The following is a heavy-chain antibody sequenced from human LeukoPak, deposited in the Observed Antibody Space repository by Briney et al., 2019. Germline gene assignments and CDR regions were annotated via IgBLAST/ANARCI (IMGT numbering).Heavy chain of an antibody. CDR2: ISGSGGST. D-gene: IGHD3-10*01. CDR3: AKRPSFGGLLYYFDY. J-gene: IGHJ4*02. V-gene: IGHV3-23*01. CDR1: GFTFSSYA. Sequence: GGSLRLSCAASGFTFSSYAMSWVRQAPGKGLEWVSTISGSGGSTYYADSVKGRFTISRDNSKNTLYLQMNSLRAEDTAIYYCAKRPSFGGLLYYFDYWGQGTLVTVSS.